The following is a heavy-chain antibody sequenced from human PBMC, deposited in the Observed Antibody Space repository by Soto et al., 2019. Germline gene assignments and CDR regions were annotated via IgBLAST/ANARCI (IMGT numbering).Heavy chain of an antibody. D-gene: IGHD5-18*01. CDR2: IIPIFGTA. V-gene: IGHV1-69*01. Sequence: QVQLVQSGAEVKKPGSSVKVSCKASGGTFSSYAISWVRQAPGQGLEWMGGIIPIFGTANYAQKFQGRVTITADESANTAHMEQSSLRSADTAVYYYARDDVLKDTAKPGSFDYWGQGTLVTVSS. J-gene: IGHJ4*02. CDR3: ARDDVLKDTAKPGSFDY. CDR1: GGTFSSYA.